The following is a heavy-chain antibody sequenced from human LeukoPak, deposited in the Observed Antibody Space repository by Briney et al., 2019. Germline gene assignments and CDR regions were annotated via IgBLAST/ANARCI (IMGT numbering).Heavy chain of an antibody. CDR1: GFTFSSYS. CDR2: ISSSSTI. D-gene: IGHD3-10*01. Sequence: GGSLRLPCAAPGFTFSSYSMNWVRQAPGKGLEWVSYISSSSTIYYADSVKGRFTISRDNAKNSLYLQMNSLRAEDTAVYYCASRITMVRGVIDWGQGTLVTVSS. CDR3: ASRITMVRGVID. V-gene: IGHV3-48*01. J-gene: IGHJ4*02.